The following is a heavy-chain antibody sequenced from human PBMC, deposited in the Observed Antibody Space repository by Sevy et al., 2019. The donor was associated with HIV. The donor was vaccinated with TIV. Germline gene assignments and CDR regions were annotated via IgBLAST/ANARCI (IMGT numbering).Heavy chain of an antibody. Sequence: SETPSLTCTVSGGSISSYYWSWIRQPPGKGLEWIGYIYYSGSTNYNPSLKSRVTISVDTSKNQFSLKLSSVTAADTAVYYCARPFGGARWAFDIWGQGTMVTVSS. D-gene: IGHD3-16*01. CDR3: ARPFGGARWAFDI. CDR2: IYYSGST. V-gene: IGHV4-59*01. CDR1: GGSISSYY. J-gene: IGHJ3*02.